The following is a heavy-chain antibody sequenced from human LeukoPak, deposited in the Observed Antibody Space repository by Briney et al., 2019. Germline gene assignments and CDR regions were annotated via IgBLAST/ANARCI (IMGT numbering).Heavy chain of an antibody. CDR3: ARLTGSSPNAVYYMDV. Sequence: SETLSLTCTVSGGSVTSGGYYWSWIRQHPGKGLEWIGYVYYTGSTHYNPSLKSRVTISPDTSKNQFSLKVSSVTAADTAVYYCARLTGSSPNAVYYMDVWGKGTTVTVSS. J-gene: IGHJ6*03. CDR2: VYYTGST. D-gene: IGHD6-6*01. CDR1: GGSVTSGGYY. V-gene: IGHV4-31*03.